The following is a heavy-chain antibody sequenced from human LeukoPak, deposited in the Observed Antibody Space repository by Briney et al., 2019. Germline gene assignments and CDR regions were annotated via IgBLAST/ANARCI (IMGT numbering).Heavy chain of an antibody. CDR1: GFSLSSSGMC. J-gene: IGHJ4*02. D-gene: IGHD6-19*01. CDR2: IAWNDDK. V-gene: IGHV2-70*11. CDR3: ARIRTSGWFIDY. Sequence: SGPALVKPTQTLTLTCTFSGFSLSSSGMCVSWIRQPPGKALEWLARIAWNDDKYYSTSLTTRLTISKDTSKNQVVLTMTNMDPVDTATYYCARIRTSGWFIDYWGQGTLVTVSS.